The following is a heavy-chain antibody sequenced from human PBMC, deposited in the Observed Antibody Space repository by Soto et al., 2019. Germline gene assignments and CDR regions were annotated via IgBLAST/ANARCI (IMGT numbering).Heavy chain of an antibody. CDR3: AGRTDYYASSGTFDY. CDR2: IYHSGST. D-gene: IGHD3-22*01. Sequence: QVQLQESGPGLVKPSGTLSLTCAVSGGSISSNNWWSWVRQPPGKGLEWIGEIYHSGSTNYNPSLESRVDILVDKSKNKFYLNLSSVTAADTAVYYCAGRTDYYASSGTFDYWGQGTLVTVSS. CDR1: GGSISSNNW. V-gene: IGHV4-4*02. J-gene: IGHJ4*02.